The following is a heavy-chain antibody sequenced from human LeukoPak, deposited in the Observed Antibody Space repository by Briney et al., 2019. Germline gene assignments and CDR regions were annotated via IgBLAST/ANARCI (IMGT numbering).Heavy chain of an antibody. CDR1: GFTFSSYE. Sequence: PGGSLRLSCAASGFTFSSYEMNWVRQAPGKGLEWVSYISSSGSTIYYADSVKGRFAISRDNAKSSLYLQMNSLRAEDTAVYYCARDNYDSSGYYFDWGQGTLVTVSS. D-gene: IGHD3-22*01. CDR2: ISSSGSTI. CDR3: ARDNYDSSGYYFD. V-gene: IGHV3-48*03. J-gene: IGHJ4*02.